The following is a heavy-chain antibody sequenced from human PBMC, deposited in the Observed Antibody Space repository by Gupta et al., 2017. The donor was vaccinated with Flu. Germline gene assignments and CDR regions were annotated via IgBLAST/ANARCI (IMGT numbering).Heavy chain of an antibody. J-gene: IGHJ6*02. V-gene: IGHV1-69*01. D-gene: IGHD4-17*01. Sequence: QVQLVQSGAEVKKPGSSVKVSCKASGGTFSSYAISWVRQAPGQGLEWMGGIIPIFGTANYAQKFQGRVTITADESTSTAYMELSSLRSEDTAVYYCASRRTFRATVTTSLYYYYGMDVWGQGTTVTVSS. CDR3: ASRRTFRATVTTSLYYYYGMDV. CDR1: GGTFSSYA. CDR2: IIPIFGTA.